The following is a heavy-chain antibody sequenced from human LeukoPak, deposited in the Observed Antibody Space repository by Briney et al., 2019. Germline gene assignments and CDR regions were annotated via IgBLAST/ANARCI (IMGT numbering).Heavy chain of an antibody. CDR1: GYSFTSYW. CDR2: IYPGDSDT. Sequence: GESLKISCKGSGYSFTSYWIGWVRQMPGKGLEWMGIIYPGDSDTRYGPSFQGQVTISAGKSISTAYLQWSSLKASDTAMYYCARPLAVSGNWYFDLWGRGTLVTVSS. D-gene: IGHD6-19*01. J-gene: IGHJ2*01. V-gene: IGHV5-51*01. CDR3: ARPLAVSGNWYFDL.